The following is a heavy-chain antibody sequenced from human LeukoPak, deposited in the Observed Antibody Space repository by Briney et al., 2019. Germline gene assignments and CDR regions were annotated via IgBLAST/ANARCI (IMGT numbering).Heavy chain of an antibody. Sequence: PSETLSLTCTVSGGSISSYYWSWVRQPPGKGLQWIGYIYYSGSTNYNPSLKSRVTISVYTSKNQFSLKLSSVTAADTAVYYCARVTPYDFWSGYSPCHYMDVWGKGTTVTVSS. CDR1: GGSISSYY. J-gene: IGHJ6*03. D-gene: IGHD3-3*01. CDR3: ARVTPYDFWSGYSPCHYMDV. V-gene: IGHV4-59*01. CDR2: IYYSGST.